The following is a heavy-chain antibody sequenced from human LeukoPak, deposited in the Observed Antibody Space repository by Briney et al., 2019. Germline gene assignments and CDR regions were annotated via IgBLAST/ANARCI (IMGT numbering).Heavy chain of an antibody. V-gene: IGHV3-23*01. CDR1: GFTFSDYA. J-gene: IGHJ4*02. CDR2: ISSYGGST. D-gene: IGHD2-21*01. CDR3: AKDSPSVIATPHDY. Sequence: GGSLRLSCAASGFTFSDYAMSWVRQAPGKGLDWVSTISSYGGSTYYADSVKGRFTISRDNSKNTLYLQMNSLRAEDTAVYFCAKDSPSVIATPHDYWGQGALVTVSS.